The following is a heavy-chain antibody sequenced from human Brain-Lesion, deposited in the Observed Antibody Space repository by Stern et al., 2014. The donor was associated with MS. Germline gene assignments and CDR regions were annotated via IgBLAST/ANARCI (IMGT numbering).Heavy chain of an antibody. V-gene: IGHV1-2*02. CDR1: GYIFTGYY. Sequence: QLVQSGAEVKKPGASVTVSCKTSGYIFTGYYIHWVRQAPGQGLEWVAWIKPNTGGTKYAQKFQGRVTMSRDTSISTAYVELSSLTSDDTAVYYCARDQRGITIFGVVTDYYYLGMDVWGQGTTVTVSS. CDR3: ARDQRGITIFGVVTDYYYLGMDV. CDR2: IKPNTGGT. J-gene: IGHJ6*02. D-gene: IGHD3-3*01.